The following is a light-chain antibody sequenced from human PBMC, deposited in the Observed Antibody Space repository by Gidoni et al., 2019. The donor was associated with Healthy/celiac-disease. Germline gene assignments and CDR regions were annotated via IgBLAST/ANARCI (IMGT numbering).Light chain of an antibody. J-gene: IGLJ2*01. Sequence: QSVLTQPPSVSGAPGQRVTIPCTGSSSNIGAGYDVHWYQQLPGTAPKLLIYGNSNRPSGVPDRFSGSKSGTSASLAITGLQAEDEADYYCQSYDSSLSGPSDVVFGGGTKLTVL. CDR2: GNS. CDR1: SSNIGAGYD. CDR3: QSYDSSLSGPSDVV. V-gene: IGLV1-40*01.